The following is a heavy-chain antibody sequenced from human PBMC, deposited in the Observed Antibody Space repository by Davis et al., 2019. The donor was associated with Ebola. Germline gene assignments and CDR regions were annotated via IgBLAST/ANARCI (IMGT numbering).Heavy chain of an antibody. V-gene: IGHV3-23*01. CDR3: AKYYLSGSYYHFDY. CDR1: GFTFNSQV. Sequence: GESLKISCVASGFTFNSQVFSWVRQAPGKALEWVSTVSYIADNAYYADSARGRFTISRDNSENTLFLQMNNLRAEDTAVYYCAKYYLSGSYYHFDYWGQGTLVTVSS. J-gene: IGHJ4*02. D-gene: IGHD3-10*01. CDR2: VSYIADNA.